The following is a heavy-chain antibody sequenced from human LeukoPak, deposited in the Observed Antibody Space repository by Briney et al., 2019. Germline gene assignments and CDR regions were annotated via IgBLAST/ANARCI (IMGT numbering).Heavy chain of an antibody. J-gene: IGHJ4*02. D-gene: IGHD3-10*01. CDR3: ARKENVYYYFDY. CDR2: IYYSGST. V-gene: IGHV4-31*03. CDR1: GGSISSGGYY. Sequence: SETLSLTCTVSGGSISSGGYYWSWIRQHPGKGLEWIGYIYYSGSTYYNPSLKSRVTISVDTSKNQFSLKLSSVTAVDTAVYYCARKENVYYYFDYWGQGTLVTVSS.